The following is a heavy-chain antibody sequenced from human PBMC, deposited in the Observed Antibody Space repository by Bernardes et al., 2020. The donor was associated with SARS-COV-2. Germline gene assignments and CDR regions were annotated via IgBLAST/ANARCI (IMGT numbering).Heavy chain of an antibody. CDR1: GGSISNTIYH. CDR3: ARHGRVSYIIAAEGAFDY. CDR2: IHYSGST. V-gene: IGHV4-39*01. D-gene: IGHD6-13*01. Sequence: SETLSLTCTVSGGSISNTIYHWGWIRQPPGKGLEWIGNIHYSGSTYYNPSLQSRVTISVDTSKNQFSLKLTSVTAADTAVYYCARHGRVSYIIAAEGAFDYWGQGTRVTVSS. J-gene: IGHJ4*02.